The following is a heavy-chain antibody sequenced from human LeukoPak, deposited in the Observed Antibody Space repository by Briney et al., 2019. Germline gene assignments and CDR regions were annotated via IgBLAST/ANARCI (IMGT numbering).Heavy chain of an antibody. D-gene: IGHD6-13*01. J-gene: IGHJ2*01. V-gene: IGHV3-21*01. CDR2: ISSSSYI. CDR3: ARGDSSSWSDYWYFDL. CDR1: GFIFSSYN. Sequence: GGSLRLSCAASGFIFSSYNMNWVRQAPGKGLEWVSYISSSSYIYYAGSVKGRFTISRDNAKNSLYLQMNSLRAEDTAVYYCARGDSSSWSDYWYFDLWGRGTLVTVSS.